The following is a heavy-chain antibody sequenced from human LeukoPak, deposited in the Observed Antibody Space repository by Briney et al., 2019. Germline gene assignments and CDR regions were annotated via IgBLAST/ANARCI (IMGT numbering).Heavy chain of an antibody. CDR3: ARGAYYYED. CDR1: GFTFSSHS. Sequence: QPGGSLRLSGAASGFTFSSHSMNWVRKAPGKGLEWVSYISSSSSTIYYADSVKGRFTISRDNAKNSLYLQMNSLRAEDTAVYYCARGAYYYEDWGQGTLVTVSS. J-gene: IGHJ4*02. D-gene: IGHD3-22*01. V-gene: IGHV3-48*01. CDR2: ISSSSSTI.